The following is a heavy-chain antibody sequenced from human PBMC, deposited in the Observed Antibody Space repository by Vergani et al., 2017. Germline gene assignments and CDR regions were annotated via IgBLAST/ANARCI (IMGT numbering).Heavy chain of an antibody. CDR1: GGSFSGYY. D-gene: IGHD2-2*01. Sequence: QVQLQQWGAGLLKPSETLSLTCAVYGGSFSGYYWSWIRQPPGKGLEWIGEINHSGSTNYNPSLKSRVTISVDTSKNQFSLKLSSVPAADTAVYYCSRGPSRQVYYYYYGMDVWGQGTTVTVSS. CDR2: INHSGST. V-gene: IGHV4-34*01. CDR3: SRGPSRQVYYYYYGMDV. J-gene: IGHJ6*02.